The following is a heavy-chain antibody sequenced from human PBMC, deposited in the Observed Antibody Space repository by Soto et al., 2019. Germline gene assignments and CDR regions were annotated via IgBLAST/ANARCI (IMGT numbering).Heavy chain of an antibody. CDR2: ISGYNGQT. CDR3: ASNNIRGGWYNEDY. CDR1: GYTFSNYG. V-gene: IGHV1-18*01. D-gene: IGHD6-19*01. J-gene: IGHJ4*02. Sequence: QVQLMQSGAEVKKPGASVKVSCKTSGYTFSNYGITWVRQARGKGLEWMGWISGYNGQTNYARNLQGRVTMTTDTYASTAYMELRSLRCDDKAVYYCASNNIRGGWYNEDYWGRGTLVTVSS.